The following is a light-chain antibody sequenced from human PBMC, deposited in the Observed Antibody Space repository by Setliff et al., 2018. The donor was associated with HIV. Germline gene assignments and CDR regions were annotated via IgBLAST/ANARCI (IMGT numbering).Light chain of an antibody. CDR1: SSDIGRYNL. CDR3: CSNTGSSTYV. CDR2: QAT. V-gene: IGLV2-23*01. Sequence: QSVLAQPASVSGSPGQSITISCTGTSSDIGRYNLVSWYQQYPGKAPKLMIYQATKRPSGVSNRFSGSKSGNTASLTISGLQAEDEADYYCCSNTGSSTYVFGSGTKSPS. J-gene: IGLJ1*01.